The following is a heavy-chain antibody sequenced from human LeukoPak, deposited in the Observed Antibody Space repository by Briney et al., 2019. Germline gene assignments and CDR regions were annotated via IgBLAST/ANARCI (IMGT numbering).Heavy chain of an antibody. D-gene: IGHD3-16*01. CDR1: GGSISGYY. CDR3: ARVVGGVGLDY. CDR2: IHYTGSS. J-gene: IGHJ4*02. Sequence: SETLSLTCTVSGGSISGYYWTWIRQPPGEAFEYIGCIHYTGSSSYNPSLNSRVTISVDTSKNQFALKLTSVTAADTAVYYCARVVGGVGLDYWGQGALVTVSS. V-gene: IGHV4-59*01.